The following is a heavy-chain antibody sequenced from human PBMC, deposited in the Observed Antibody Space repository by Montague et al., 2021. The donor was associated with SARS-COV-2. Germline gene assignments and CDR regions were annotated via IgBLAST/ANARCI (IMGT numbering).Heavy chain of an antibody. CDR3: AREFRTYGYGGQYCYFDL. D-gene: IGHD3-10*01. J-gene: IGHJ2*01. CDR2: IYYSGSS. CDR1: GDSISHSSFY. Sequence: SETLSLTCSVSGDSISHSSFYWGWIRQPPGKGLEWIGRIYYSGSSSYNPSLKSRVTISIDKSKNQFSLKLSSVTAADTAVYYCAREFRTYGYGGQYCYFDLWGRGTLVTVSS. V-gene: IGHV4-39*07.